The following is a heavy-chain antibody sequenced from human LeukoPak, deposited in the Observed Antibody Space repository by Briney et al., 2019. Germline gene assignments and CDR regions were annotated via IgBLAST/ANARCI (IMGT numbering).Heavy chain of an antibody. D-gene: IGHD5-12*01. V-gene: IGHV3-15*01. CDR2: IKSKADGETT. CDR1: GFTFNTAW. Sequence: GGSLRLSCAASGFTFNTAWMSWVRQVPGKGLECVGRIKSKADGETTEYAAPVKGRFTISRDDSKNTLYLQMNSLKSEDTAVYYCISDIPPPRGYDYPFDYWGQGALVTVSS. J-gene: IGHJ4*02. CDR3: ISDIPPPRGYDYPFDY.